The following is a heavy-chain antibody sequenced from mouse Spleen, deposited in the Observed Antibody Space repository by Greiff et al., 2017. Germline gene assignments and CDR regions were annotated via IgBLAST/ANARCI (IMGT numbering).Heavy chain of an antibody. J-gene: IGHJ4*01. V-gene: IGHV1-62-2*01. CDR2: FYPGSGSI. CDR3: ARRVEYGKNRYYAMDY. D-gene: IGHD2-1*01. Sequence: VQLVESGAELVKPGASVKLSCKASGYTFTEYTIHWVKQRSGQGLEWIGWFYPGSGSIKYNENFKDKATLTADKSSSTVYMERSRLTSEDSAVYYWARRVEYGKNRYYAMDYWGQGTSVTVSS. CDR1: GYTFTEYT.